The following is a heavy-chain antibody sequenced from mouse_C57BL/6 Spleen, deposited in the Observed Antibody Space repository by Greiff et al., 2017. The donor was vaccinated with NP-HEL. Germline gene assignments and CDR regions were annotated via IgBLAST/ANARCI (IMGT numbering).Heavy chain of an antibody. CDR2: IDPANGNT. CDR3: AWYDYDDFDY. D-gene: IGHD2-4*01. V-gene: IGHV14-3*01. J-gene: IGHJ2*01. Sequence: EVQLQQSVAELVRPGASVKLSCTASGFNIKNTCMHWVKQRPEQGLEWIGRIDPANGNTKYAPKFQGKATITADTSSNTAYLQLSSLTSEDTAIYYCAWYDYDDFDYWGQGTTLTVSS. CDR1: GFNIKNTC.